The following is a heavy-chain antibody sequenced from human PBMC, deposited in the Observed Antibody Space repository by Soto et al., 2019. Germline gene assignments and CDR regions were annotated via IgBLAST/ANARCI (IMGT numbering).Heavy chain of an antibody. J-gene: IGHJ5*02. CDR3: ARGNVGATLGWWFDP. CDR1: GGSISSYY. D-gene: IGHD1-26*01. Sequence: PSETLSLTCTVSGGSISSYYWSWIRQPPGKGLEWIGYIYYSGSTNYNPSLKSRVTISVDTSKNQFSLKLSSVTAADTAVYYCARGNVGATLGWWFDPWGQGTLVTVSS. V-gene: IGHV4-59*01. CDR2: IYYSGST.